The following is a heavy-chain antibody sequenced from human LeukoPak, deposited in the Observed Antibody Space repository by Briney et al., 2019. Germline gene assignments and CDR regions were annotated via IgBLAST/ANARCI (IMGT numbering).Heavy chain of an antibody. V-gene: IGHV4-39*07. CDR1: GGSISSSSYY. CDR3: ARAIMITFGGVFDAFDI. Sequence: PSETLSLTCTVSGGSISSSSYYWGWIRQPPGKGLEWIGSIYYSGSTYYNPSLKSRVTISVDTSKNQFSLKLSSVTAADTAVYYCARAIMITFGGVFDAFDIWGQGTMVTVSS. J-gene: IGHJ3*02. CDR2: IYYSGST. D-gene: IGHD3-16*01.